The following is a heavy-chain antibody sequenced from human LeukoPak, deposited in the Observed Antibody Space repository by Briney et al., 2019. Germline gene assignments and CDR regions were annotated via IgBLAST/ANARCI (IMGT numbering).Heavy chain of an antibody. D-gene: IGHD2-21*02. Sequence: GGSLRLSCAASGFRFSSYWMHWVRQAPGKGLVWVSRINQDAKTINYADYVKGRFTISRDNAKNTVSLQMNSLRAEDTAVYYCARVEVGGDYSRFDYWGQGTLVTVSS. CDR2: INQDAKTI. V-gene: IGHV3-74*01. CDR1: GFRFSSYW. J-gene: IGHJ4*02. CDR3: ARVEVGGDYSRFDY.